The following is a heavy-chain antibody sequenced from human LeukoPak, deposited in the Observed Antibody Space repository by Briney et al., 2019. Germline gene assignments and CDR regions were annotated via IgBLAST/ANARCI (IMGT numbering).Heavy chain of an antibody. CDR1: GGSFSGYY. V-gene: IGHV4-34*01. CDR3: ARGPRRSSSWYRPFGYYYYMDV. J-gene: IGHJ6*03. Sequence: SETLPLTCAVYGGSFSGYYWSWIRQPPGRGLEWIGEINHSGSTNYNPSIKSRVTISVDTSKIQFSLKLSSVTAADTAVYDCARGPRRSSSWYRPFGYYYYMDVWGKGTTVTVSS. CDR2: INHSGST. D-gene: IGHD6-13*01.